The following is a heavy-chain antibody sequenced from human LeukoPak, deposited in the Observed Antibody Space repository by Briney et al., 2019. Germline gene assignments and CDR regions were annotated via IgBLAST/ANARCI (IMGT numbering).Heavy chain of an antibody. D-gene: IGHD3-10*01. CDR1: GYTFTSYG. Sequence: ASVKVSCKASGYTFTSYGISWVRQAPGQGLEWMGWISAYNGNTNYAQKLQGGVTMTTDTSTSTAYMELRSLRSDDTAVYYCARDMYYYGSGSYSSDPWGQGTLVTVSS. V-gene: IGHV1-18*01. CDR2: ISAYNGNT. J-gene: IGHJ5*02. CDR3: ARDMYYYGSGSYSSDP.